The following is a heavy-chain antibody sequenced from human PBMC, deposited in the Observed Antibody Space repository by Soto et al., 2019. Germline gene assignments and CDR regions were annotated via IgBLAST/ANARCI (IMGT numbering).Heavy chain of an antibody. CDR3: ATYQWVYGDYRSLFDY. Sequence: GSLSLSCAASGFTFSSYAMSWVRQAPGKGLEWVSAISGSGGSTYYADSVKGRFTISRDNSKNTLYLQMNSLRAEDTAVYYCATYQWVYGDYRSLFDYWGQGTLVTVSS. CDR1: GFTFSSYA. J-gene: IGHJ4*02. V-gene: IGHV3-23*01. D-gene: IGHD4-17*01. CDR2: ISGSGGST.